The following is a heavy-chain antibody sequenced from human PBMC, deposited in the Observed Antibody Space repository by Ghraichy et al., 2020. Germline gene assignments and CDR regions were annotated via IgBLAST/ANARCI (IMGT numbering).Heavy chain of an antibody. J-gene: IGHJ6*02. Sequence: GGSLRLSCAASGFTFSNAWMSWVRQAPGKGLEWVGRIKSKTDGGTTDYAAPVKGRFTISRDDSKNTLYLQMNSLKTEDTAVYYCTGTTVTYYYYGMDVWGQGTTVTVSS. CDR3: TGTTVTYYYYGMDV. CDR2: IKSKTDGGTT. D-gene: IGHD4-11*01. V-gene: IGHV3-15*01. CDR1: GFTFSNAW.